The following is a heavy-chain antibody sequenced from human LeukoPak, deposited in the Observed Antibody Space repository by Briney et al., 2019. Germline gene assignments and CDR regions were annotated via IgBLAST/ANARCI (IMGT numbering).Heavy chain of an antibody. CDR3: AKEDDVQVAGSFDY. D-gene: IGHD5-12*01. Sequence: QPGRSLRLSCVASGFTFNNYGMHWVRQAPGKGLEWVAVISYDGNSRKSLDSVKGRFTISRDNSENTLYLQMNSLRTEDTAVYYCAKEDDVQVAGSFDYWGQGTLVTVSS. V-gene: IGHV3-30*18. CDR1: GFTFNNYG. J-gene: IGHJ4*02. CDR2: ISYDGNSR.